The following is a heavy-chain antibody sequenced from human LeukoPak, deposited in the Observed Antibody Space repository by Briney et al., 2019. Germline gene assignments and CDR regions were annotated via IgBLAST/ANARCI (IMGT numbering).Heavy chain of an antibody. CDR1: GFTFSSYG. J-gene: IGHJ6*03. D-gene: IGHD2-2*01. V-gene: IGHV3-30*02. CDR2: IRYDGSNK. Sequence: PGGSLRLSCAASGFTFSSYGMHWVRQAPGKGLEWVAFIRYDGSNKCYADSVKGRFTISRDNSKNTLYLQMNSLRAEDTAVYYCAKSPYCSSTSCSKGDYYMDVWGKGTTVTVSS. CDR3: AKSPYCSSTSCSKGDYYMDV.